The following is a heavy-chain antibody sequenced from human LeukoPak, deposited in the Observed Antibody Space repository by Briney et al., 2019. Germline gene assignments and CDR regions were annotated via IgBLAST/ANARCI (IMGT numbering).Heavy chain of an antibody. D-gene: IGHD3-22*01. CDR1: GGSISSYY. CDR3: ARVEDTYYYDSSGYWNAFDI. Sequence: SETLSLTCTVSGGSISSYYWSWIRQPPGKGLEWIGYIYYSGSTYYNPSLKSRVTISVDTSKNQFSLKLSSVTAADTAVYYCARVEDTYYYDSSGYWNAFDIWGQGTMVTVSS. CDR2: IYYSGST. V-gene: IGHV4-30-4*01. J-gene: IGHJ3*02.